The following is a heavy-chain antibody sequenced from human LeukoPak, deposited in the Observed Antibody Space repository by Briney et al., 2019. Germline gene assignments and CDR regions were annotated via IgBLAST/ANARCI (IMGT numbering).Heavy chain of an antibody. V-gene: IGHV1-2*02. Sequence: ASVKVSCKASGYTFTGYYMHWVRQAPGQGLEWMGWINPNSGGTNYAQKLQGRVTMTTDTSTSTAYMELRSLRSDDTAVYYCARDSPRQLVPGVDYWGQGTLVTVSS. CDR2: INPNSGGT. J-gene: IGHJ4*02. CDR1: GYTFTGYY. D-gene: IGHD6-13*01. CDR3: ARDSPRQLVPGVDY.